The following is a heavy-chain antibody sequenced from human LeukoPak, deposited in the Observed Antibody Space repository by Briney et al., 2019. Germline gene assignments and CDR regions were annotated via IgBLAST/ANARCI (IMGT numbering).Heavy chain of an antibody. CDR3: ARENWNYALDY. J-gene: IGHJ4*02. CDR2: INPNSGGT. Sequence: ASVKVSCKASGHTFTAYYMFWVRQAPGQGLEWMGWINPNSGGTNYAQKFQGRVTMTRDTSISTAYMELSRLRSDDTAVYYCARENWNYALDYWGQGTLVTVSS. D-gene: IGHD1-7*01. CDR1: GHTFTAYY. V-gene: IGHV1-2*02.